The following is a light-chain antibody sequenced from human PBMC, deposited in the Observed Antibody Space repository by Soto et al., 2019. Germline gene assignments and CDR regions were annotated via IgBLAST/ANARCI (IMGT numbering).Light chain of an antibody. CDR2: AAS. V-gene: IGKV1-39*01. CDR3: QHIYSIPIT. CDR1: QSVSSD. Sequence: DIQMTQSPSPLSASVGDRVIITCRASQSVSSDLNWYQQKAGKPPKLLIFAASSLQSGVPSRFSGSGSGTHFTLTISNLQPEDFATYYCQHIYSIPITFGQGTRLEIK. J-gene: IGKJ5*01.